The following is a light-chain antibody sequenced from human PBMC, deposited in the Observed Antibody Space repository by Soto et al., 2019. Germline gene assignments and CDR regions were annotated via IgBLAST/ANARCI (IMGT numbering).Light chain of an antibody. J-gene: IGKJ1*01. CDR2: WAS. V-gene: IGKV4-1*01. Sequence: DIVMTQAPDSLAVSLGARATINCNSSQSVLYSSNNKNYFAWYKQKPGQPPKALIYWASTRESGVPDRFIGSGSGTYFTLTISSLQAEDVEVYDWQQYYTTPWTFGQGTKVEIK. CDR1: QSVLYSSNNKNY. CDR3: QQYYTTPWT.